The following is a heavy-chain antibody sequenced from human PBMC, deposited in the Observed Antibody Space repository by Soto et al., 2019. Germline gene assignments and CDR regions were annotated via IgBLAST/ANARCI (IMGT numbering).Heavy chain of an antibody. V-gene: IGHV3-21*01. D-gene: IGHD6-19*01. Sequence: PGGSLRLSCAASGFTFSSYSMNWVRQAPGKGLEWVSSISSSSSYIYYADSVKGRFTISRDNAKNSLYLQMNSLRAEDTAVYYCARVLGAVAGNEDEECYYYGMDVWGQGTTVTVSS. CDR2: ISSSSSYI. J-gene: IGHJ6*02. CDR1: GFTFSSYS. CDR3: ARVLGAVAGNEDEECYYYGMDV.